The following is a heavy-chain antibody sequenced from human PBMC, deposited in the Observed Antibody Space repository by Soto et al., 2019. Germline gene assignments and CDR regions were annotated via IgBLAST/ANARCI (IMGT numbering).Heavy chain of an antibody. Sequence: PSETLSLTCTVSGDSISSHYWSWIRQPPGKGLEWIGYISYTGSTNYNPSLKSRVTMSVDTSKNHFSLKLTSVTAADTAVYYCARDKITGLFDYWGQGTLVTVSS. CDR2: ISYTGST. D-gene: IGHD2-8*02. CDR1: GDSISSHY. V-gene: IGHV4-59*11. CDR3: ARDKITGLFDY. J-gene: IGHJ4*02.